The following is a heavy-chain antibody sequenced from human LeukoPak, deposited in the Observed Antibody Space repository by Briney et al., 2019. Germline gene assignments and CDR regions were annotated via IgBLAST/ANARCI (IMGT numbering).Heavy chain of an antibody. D-gene: IGHD3-22*01. Sequence: GGSLRLSCAASGLTFSTSSMSWVRQTPGKGLEWVSSISGSGGSTYYGDSVKGRFTISRDNSKNTLYLQMNSLRAEDTAVYYCTTATSTMIAPYFDYWGQGTLVTVSS. V-gene: IGHV3-23*01. CDR3: TTATSTMIAPYFDY. CDR1: GLTFSTSS. J-gene: IGHJ4*02. CDR2: ISGSGGST.